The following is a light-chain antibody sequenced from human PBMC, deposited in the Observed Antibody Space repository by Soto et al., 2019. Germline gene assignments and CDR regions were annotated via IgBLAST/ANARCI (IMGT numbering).Light chain of an antibody. J-gene: IGKJ2*02. CDR1: QSISSW. Sequence: DIQMIQSPSTLSASVGDRVTITCRASQSISSWLAWYQQKPGKAPKLLIYDASSLESGVPSRFSGSGSGTEFTLTISSLQPDDFSTYYCQQYNIPSTFGQGTKLEIK. CDR2: DAS. CDR3: QQYNIPST. V-gene: IGKV1-5*01.